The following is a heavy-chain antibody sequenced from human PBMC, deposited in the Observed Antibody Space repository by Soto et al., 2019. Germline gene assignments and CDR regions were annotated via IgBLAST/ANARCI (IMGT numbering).Heavy chain of an antibody. CDR1: GFTFSSYG. J-gene: IGHJ4*02. Sequence: PGGSLRLSCAASGFTFSSYGMHWVRQAPGKGLEWVAVISYDGSNKYYADSVKGRFTISRDNSKNTLYLQMNSLRAEDTAVYYCAKCITIFGVVSEPVDYWGQGTLVTVSS. V-gene: IGHV3-30*18. CDR2: ISYDGSNK. CDR3: AKCITIFGVVSEPVDY. D-gene: IGHD3-3*01.